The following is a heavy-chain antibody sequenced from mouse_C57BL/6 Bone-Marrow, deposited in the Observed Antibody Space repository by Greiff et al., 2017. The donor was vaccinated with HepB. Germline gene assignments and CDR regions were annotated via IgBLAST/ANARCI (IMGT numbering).Heavy chain of an antibody. Sequence: EVKLQESGAELVRPGASVKLSCTASGFNIKDDYMHWVKQRPEQGLEWIGWIDPENGDTAYASKFQGKATITADTSSNTAYLQLSSLTSEDTAVYYCTTYYYGSSYWYFDVWGTGTTVTVSS. CDR3: TTYYYGSSYWYFDV. D-gene: IGHD1-1*01. CDR2: IDPENGDT. V-gene: IGHV14-4*01. J-gene: IGHJ1*03. CDR1: GFNIKDDY.